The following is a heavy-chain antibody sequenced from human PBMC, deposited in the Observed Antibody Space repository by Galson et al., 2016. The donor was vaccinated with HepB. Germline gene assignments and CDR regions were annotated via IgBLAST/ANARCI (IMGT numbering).Heavy chain of an antibody. CDR3: SRDRNFAADT. Sequence: SLRLSCAASKFIFRGFWMQWVRQAPGEGLKWVARINGDGSTTVYADSVKGRFIISRDNVNSILFLRMTSLRAEDTAVYFCSRDRNFAADTWGQGTLVTVSS. CDR2: INGDGSTT. V-gene: IGHV3-74*01. J-gene: IGHJ5*02. D-gene: IGHD6-13*01. CDR1: KFIFRGFW.